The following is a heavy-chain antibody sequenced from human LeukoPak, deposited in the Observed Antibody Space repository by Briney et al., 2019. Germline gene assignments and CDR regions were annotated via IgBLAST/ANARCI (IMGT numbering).Heavy chain of an antibody. Sequence: GGSLRLSCAASGFTFSGYAMSWVRQAPGKGLEWVSAISGSGGSTYYADSVKGRFTISRDNSKNTLYLQMNSLRAEDTAVYYCAKDPRGRWPAATYFDYWGQGTLVTVSS. J-gene: IGHJ4*02. CDR1: GFTFSGYA. V-gene: IGHV3-23*01. CDR2: ISGSGGST. CDR3: AKDPRGRWPAATYFDY. D-gene: IGHD2-2*01.